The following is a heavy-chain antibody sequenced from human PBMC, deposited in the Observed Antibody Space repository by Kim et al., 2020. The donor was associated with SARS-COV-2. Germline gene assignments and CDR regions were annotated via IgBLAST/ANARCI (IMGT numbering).Heavy chain of an antibody. J-gene: IGHJ5*02. D-gene: IGHD3-3*01. CDR1: GYSFSTYG. CDR2: ISAYSGST. CDR3: ARFPTTLRGDWFDP. V-gene: IGHV1-18*01. Sequence: ASVKVSCKAFGYSFSTYGITWVRQAPGQGLEWMGWISAYSGSTTFAQKFQGRVTMTTDTSTNTAYMELRTLTSADTAIYYCARFPTTLRGDWFDPWGQGT.